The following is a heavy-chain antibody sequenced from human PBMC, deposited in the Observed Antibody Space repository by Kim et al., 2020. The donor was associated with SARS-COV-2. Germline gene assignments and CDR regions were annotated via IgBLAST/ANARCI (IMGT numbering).Heavy chain of an antibody. J-gene: IGHJ4*02. D-gene: IGHD1-7*01. CDR3: ARAPELELCDY. V-gene: IGHV3-11*06. Sequence: TNYADSVKGRFTISRDNAKNSLYLQMNSLRAEDTAVYYCARAPELELCDYWGQGTLVTVSS. CDR2: T.